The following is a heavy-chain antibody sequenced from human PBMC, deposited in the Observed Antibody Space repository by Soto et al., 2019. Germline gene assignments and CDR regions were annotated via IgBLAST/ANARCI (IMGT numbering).Heavy chain of an antibody. J-gene: IGHJ6*02. Sequence: QVQLVESGGGVVQPGRSLRLSWSASGFTFSSYAMHWVRQAPGKGLEWVAVISYDGSNKYYADSVKGRFTISRDNSKNTLYLQMNSRRAEDTAVYYCASPFDGMDVWGQGTTVTVSS. CDR3: ASPFDGMDV. CDR2: ISYDGSNK. CDR1: GFTFSSYA. V-gene: IGHV3-30-3*01.